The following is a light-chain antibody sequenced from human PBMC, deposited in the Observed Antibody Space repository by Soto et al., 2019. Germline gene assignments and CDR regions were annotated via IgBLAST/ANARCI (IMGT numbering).Light chain of an antibody. CDR3: QSYDISLHNYV. Sequence: QSALTQPASVSGSPGQSITISCSGTSSDVGGHNYVSWYQQLPGKAPQLIIYEVTNRPAGISNRFSGSKSGTTASLTISGLQAEDEADYYCQSYDISLHNYVFGTGTKLTVL. CDR1: SSDVGGHNY. J-gene: IGLJ1*01. CDR2: EVT. V-gene: IGLV2-14*01.